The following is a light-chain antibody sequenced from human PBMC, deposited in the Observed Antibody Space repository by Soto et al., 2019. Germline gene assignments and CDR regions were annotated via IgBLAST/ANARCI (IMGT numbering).Light chain of an antibody. CDR1: QSVSSY. CDR2: DAS. CDR3: QRRSNRFT. J-gene: IGKJ3*01. V-gene: IGKV3-11*01. Sequence: EIVLTQSPATLSLSPGERATLSCRASQSVSSYLAWYQQKPGQAPRLLIYDASNRATGIPARFSGSGSGTDFTRTISSLEPEDFAVYYCQRRSNRFTFGPGTKVHI.